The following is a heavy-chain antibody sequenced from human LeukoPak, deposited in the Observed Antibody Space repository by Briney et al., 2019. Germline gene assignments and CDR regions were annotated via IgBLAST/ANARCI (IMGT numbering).Heavy chain of an antibody. CDR2: IHHSGNT. J-gene: IGHJ5*02. CDR1: GGSLSTYY. Sequence: SETLSLTCTVSGGSLSTYYWSWIRQPPGKGLEWIGYIHHSGNTNYNPSLKSRVTTSVDTSKNQFSLKLSSVTAADTAVYYCARHSGYYASDPWGQGTLVTVSS. CDR3: ARHSGYYASDP. V-gene: IGHV4-59*08. D-gene: IGHD3-10*01.